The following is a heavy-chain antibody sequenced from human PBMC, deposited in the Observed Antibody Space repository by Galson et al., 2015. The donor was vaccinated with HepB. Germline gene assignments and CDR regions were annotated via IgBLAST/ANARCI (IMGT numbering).Heavy chain of an antibody. CDR2: ISSDGTTT. Sequence: SLRLSCAVSGFTFTSYWMHWVRQAPGKGLVWVSCISSDGTTTIYADSVKGRFTISRGNAKNTLYLQMNSLRAEDTAVYYCARPTEPSVNWFGPWGQGTLVTVSS. CDR3: ARPTEPSVNWFGP. D-gene: IGHD1-14*01. V-gene: IGHV3-74*01. CDR1: GFTFTSYW. J-gene: IGHJ5*02.